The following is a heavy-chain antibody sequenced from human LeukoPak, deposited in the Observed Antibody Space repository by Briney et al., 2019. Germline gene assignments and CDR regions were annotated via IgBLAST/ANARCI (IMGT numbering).Heavy chain of an antibody. J-gene: IGHJ3*02. Sequence: SETLSLTCAVYGGSFSGYYWSWIRQPPGKGLEWIGEINHSGSTNYNPSLKSRVTISVDTSKNQFSLKLSSVTAADTAVYYSARGRRITMVRGVIPPAFDIWGQGTMVTVSS. CDR1: GGSFSGYY. CDR3: ARGRRITMVRGVIPPAFDI. V-gene: IGHV4-34*01. CDR2: INHSGST. D-gene: IGHD3-10*01.